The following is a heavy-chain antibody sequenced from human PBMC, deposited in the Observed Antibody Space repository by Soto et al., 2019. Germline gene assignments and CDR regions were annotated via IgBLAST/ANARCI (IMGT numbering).Heavy chain of an antibody. D-gene: IGHD6-13*01. CDR3: ARFLLAAGIDY. V-gene: IGHV1-69*13. CDR2: IIPIFGTA. J-gene: IGHJ4*02. Sequence: ASVKVSCKASGGTFSSYAISWVRQAPGQGLEWMGGIIPIFGTANYAQKFQGRVTITADESTSIAYMELSSLRSEDTAVYYCARFLLAAGIDYWGQGTLVTVSS. CDR1: GGTFSSYA.